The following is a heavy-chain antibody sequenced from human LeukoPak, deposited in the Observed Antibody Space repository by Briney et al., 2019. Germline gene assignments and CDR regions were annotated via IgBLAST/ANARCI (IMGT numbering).Heavy chain of an antibody. CDR1: GGSISSSNFY. Sequence: SETLSLTCTVSGGSISSSNFYWGWIRQSPGKGLEWIGNIYYSGSTYYNPSLKSRVTISVDTSKNQFSLNLRSVTAADTAVYYCGRVRHSFTGSFFFFAYYYYMDVWGKGTTVTVSS. CDR3: GRVRHSFTGSFFFFAYYYYMDV. J-gene: IGHJ6*03. V-gene: IGHV4-39*07. CDR2: IYYSGST. D-gene: IGHD1-26*01.